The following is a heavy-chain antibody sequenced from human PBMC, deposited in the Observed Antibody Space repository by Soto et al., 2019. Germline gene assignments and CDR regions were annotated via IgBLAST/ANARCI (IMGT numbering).Heavy chain of an antibody. J-gene: IGHJ6*02. V-gene: IGHV4-59*01. CDR3: ARDRSGFWSGYHYYYYGMDV. D-gene: IGHD3-3*01. CDR1: GGSISSYY. CDR2: IYYSGST. Sequence: SETLSLTCTVSGGSISSYYWSWIRQPPGKGLEWIGYIYYSGSTNYNPSLKSRVTISVDTSKNQCSLKLSSVTAADTAVYYCARDRSGFWSGYHYYYYGMDVWGQGTTVTVS.